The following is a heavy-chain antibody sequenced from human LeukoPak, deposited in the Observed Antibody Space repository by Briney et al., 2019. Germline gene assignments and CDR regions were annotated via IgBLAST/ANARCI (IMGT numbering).Heavy chain of an antibody. Sequence: ASVKVSCKASGYTFTSYAISWVRQAAGQGLEWMGWISAYYNKTSYPQNLQGRVTVTTDTSTSTAYMELRNLRSDDTAVYYCARDKEDNYDFWSGYYYYMDVWGKGTTVTISS. V-gene: IGHV1-18*01. D-gene: IGHD3-3*01. CDR3: ARDKEDNYDFWSGYYYYMDV. CDR1: GYTFTSYA. CDR2: ISAYYNKT. J-gene: IGHJ6*03.